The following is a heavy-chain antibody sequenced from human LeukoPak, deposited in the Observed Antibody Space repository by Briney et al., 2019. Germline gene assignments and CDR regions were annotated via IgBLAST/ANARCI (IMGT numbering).Heavy chain of an antibody. CDR1: GFTFSSYA. CDR3: ATFDDSMWYFDY. Sequence: PGGSLGLSCAASGFTFSSYAMAWVRQAPGKGLEWVSAISGSGDTTYSADSVKGRFTISRDNSKNTLYLQMNSLRAEDTAVYYCATFDDSMWYFDYWGQGTLVTVSS. D-gene: IGHD3-16*01. J-gene: IGHJ4*02. CDR2: ISGSGDTT. V-gene: IGHV3-23*01.